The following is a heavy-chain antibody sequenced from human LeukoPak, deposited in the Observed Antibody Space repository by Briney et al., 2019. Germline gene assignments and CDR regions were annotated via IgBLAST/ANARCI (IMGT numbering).Heavy chain of an antibody. Sequence: ASVKVSCKASGYTFTSYAMNWVRQAPGQRLEWMGWINTNTGNPTYAQGFTGRFVFSLDTSVSTAYLQISSLKAEDTAVYYCARYPPEENYYYDSSGLSPSYYGMDVWGQGTTVTVSS. CDR1: GYTFTSYA. CDR3: ARYPPEENYYYDSSGLSPSYYGMDV. V-gene: IGHV7-4-1*02. D-gene: IGHD3-22*01. CDR2: INTNTGNP. J-gene: IGHJ6*02.